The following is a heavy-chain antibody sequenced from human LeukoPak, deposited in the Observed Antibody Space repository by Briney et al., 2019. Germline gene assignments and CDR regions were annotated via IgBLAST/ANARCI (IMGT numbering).Heavy chain of an antibody. CDR3: AKFDFGDYRPTYVDH. CDR2: ISGSGGST. CDR1: GFTFSSYA. Sequence: GGSLRLSCAASGFTFSSYAMSWVRQAPGKGLEWVSAISGSGGSTYYADSVKGRFTISRDNSGNTLFLQMNTLRTEDTAVYHCAKFDFGDYRPTYVDHWGQGTLVTVSS. D-gene: IGHD4-17*01. V-gene: IGHV3-23*01. J-gene: IGHJ4*02.